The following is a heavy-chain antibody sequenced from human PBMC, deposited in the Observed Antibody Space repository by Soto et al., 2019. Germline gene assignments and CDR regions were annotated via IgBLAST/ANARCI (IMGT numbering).Heavy chain of an antibody. CDR3: ARDEYSSGWYSNDY. CDR1: GGTFSSYA. CDR2: IIPIFGTA. Sequence: QVQLVQSGAEVKKPGSSVKVSCKASGGTFSSYAISGVRQAPGQGLEWMGGIIPIFGTANYAQKFQGRVTITADESPSTAYMELSSLRSEDTAVYYCARDEYSSGWYSNDYWGQGTLVTVSS. J-gene: IGHJ4*02. V-gene: IGHV1-69*01. D-gene: IGHD6-19*01.